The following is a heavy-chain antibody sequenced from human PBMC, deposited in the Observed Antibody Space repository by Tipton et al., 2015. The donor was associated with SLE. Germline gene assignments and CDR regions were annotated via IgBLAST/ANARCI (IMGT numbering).Heavy chain of an antibody. Sequence: SLRLSCVGSGFNLTKYRMSWIRQAPGKGLQWVAHIKEDGVEQFYADSANGRLTISRDNAKSSLFLQLNSLRVDDTAIYYCARVDVGYDSISGNYAWTRAPWGSGPLVTVSS. D-gene: IGHD3-10*01. CDR2: IKEDGVEQ. CDR1: GFNLTKYR. CDR3: ARVDVGYDSISGNYAWTRAP. J-gene: IGHJ2*01. V-gene: IGHV3-7*01.